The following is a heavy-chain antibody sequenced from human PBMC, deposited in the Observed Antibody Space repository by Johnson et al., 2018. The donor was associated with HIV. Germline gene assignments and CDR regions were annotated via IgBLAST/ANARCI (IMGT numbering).Heavy chain of an antibody. CDR2: IYSGGST. CDR3: STFFVVGTETGAFDS. J-gene: IGHJ3*02. D-gene: IGHD2-21*02. CDR1: GFTFDDYA. Sequence: VQLVESGGVVVQPGGSLRLSCAASGFTFDDYAMHWVRQAPGKGLEWVSVIYSGGSTYYADSVKGRFTISRDDSKNTLYLQMNSLKTEDTAVYYCSTFFVVGTETGAFDSWGQGTLVTVSS. V-gene: IGHV3-43*01.